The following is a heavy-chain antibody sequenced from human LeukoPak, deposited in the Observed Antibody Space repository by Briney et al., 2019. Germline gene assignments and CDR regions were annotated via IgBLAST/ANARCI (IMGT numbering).Heavy chain of an antibody. Sequence: NPSETLSLTCAVYGGSFSGYYWSWIRQPPGKGLEWIGEINHSGSTNYNPSLKSRVTISVGTSKNQFSLKLSSVTAADTAVYYCAKRGLLWFGKRKGAWFDPWGQGTLVTVSS. D-gene: IGHD3-10*01. CDR2: INHSGST. J-gene: IGHJ5*02. CDR3: AKRGLLWFGKRKGAWFDP. CDR1: GGSFSGYY. V-gene: IGHV4-34*01.